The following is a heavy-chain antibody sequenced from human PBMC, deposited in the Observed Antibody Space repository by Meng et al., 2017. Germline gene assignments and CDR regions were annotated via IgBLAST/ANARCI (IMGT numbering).Heavy chain of an antibody. Sequence: QVQVVQAGAEVKKAGSSVKVSCKASGGTFSSYAISWVRQAPGQGLEWMGGIIPIFGTANYAQKFQGRVTITADESTSTAYMELSSLRSEDTAVYYCARRPGYSSGWYDYWGQGTLVTVSS. CDR1: GGTFSSYA. J-gene: IGHJ4*02. CDR2: IIPIFGTA. D-gene: IGHD6-19*01. V-gene: IGHV1-69*01. CDR3: ARRPGYSSGWYDY.